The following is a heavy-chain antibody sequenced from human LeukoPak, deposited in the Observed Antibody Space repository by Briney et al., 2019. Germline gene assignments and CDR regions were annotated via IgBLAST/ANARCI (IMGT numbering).Heavy chain of an antibody. J-gene: IGHJ4*02. Sequence: PSETLSLTCSFSGYSISSSNYYWGWIRQPPGKGLECIGSIYYSGRTYYNPSLKSRVTISLDTSKNQFSLKLSSVTAADTAVYYCARIEYSGPLDYWGQGTLVTVSS. CDR1: GYSISSSNYY. CDR3: ARIEYSGPLDY. D-gene: IGHD1-26*01. CDR2: IYYSGRT. V-gene: IGHV4-39*07.